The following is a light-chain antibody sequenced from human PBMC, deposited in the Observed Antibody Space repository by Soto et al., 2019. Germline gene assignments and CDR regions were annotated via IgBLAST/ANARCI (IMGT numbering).Light chain of an antibody. Sequence: DIVMTQSPDSLALSLGERATISCKSSHSVLYSPSNRNYLAWYQQKTGQPPKVLIYWASTRESGVPDRFSGSGSGTDFTLTISSLQAEDVAVYYCQQYYTTTPTFGQGTKLEIK. V-gene: IGKV4-1*01. CDR3: QQYYTTTPT. J-gene: IGKJ2*01. CDR1: HSVLYSPSNRNY. CDR2: WAS.